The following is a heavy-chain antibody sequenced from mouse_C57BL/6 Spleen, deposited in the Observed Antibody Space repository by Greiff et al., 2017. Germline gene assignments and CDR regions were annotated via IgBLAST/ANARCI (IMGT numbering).Heavy chain of an antibody. V-gene: IGHV14-4*01. Sequence: EVQLQQSGAELVRPGASVKLSCTASGFNIKDDYMHWVKQRPEQGLEWIGWIDPENGNTEYASKFQGKATITADTSSNTAYLRLSSLTSEDAAVYYCTIYYGNPYYFDDWGQGTTLTVSS. CDR3: TIYYGNPYYFDD. CDR2: IDPENGNT. D-gene: IGHD2-1*01. CDR1: GFNIKDDY. J-gene: IGHJ2*01.